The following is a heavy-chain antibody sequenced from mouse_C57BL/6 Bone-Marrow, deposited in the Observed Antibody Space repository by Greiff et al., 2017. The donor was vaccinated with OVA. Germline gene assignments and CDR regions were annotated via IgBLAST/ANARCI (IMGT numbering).Heavy chain of an antibody. D-gene: IGHD1-1*01. J-gene: IGHJ2*01. Sequence: HVQLKESGAELARPGASVKLSCKASGYTFTSYGISWVKQRTGQGLEWIGEIYPRSGNTYYNEKFKGKATLTADKSSSTAYMELRSLTSEDSAVYFCARGRYYGSSPLDNWGQGTTLTVSS. CDR1: GYTFTSYG. V-gene: IGHV1-81*01. CDR2: IYPRSGNT. CDR3: ARGRYYGSSPLDN.